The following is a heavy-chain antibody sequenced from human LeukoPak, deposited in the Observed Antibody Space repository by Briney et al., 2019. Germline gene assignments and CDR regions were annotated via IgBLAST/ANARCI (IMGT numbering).Heavy chain of an antibody. D-gene: IGHD3-22*01. J-gene: IGHJ4*02. Sequence: ASVKVSCKASGYTFTKHAMNWVRQAPGQGLEWMGRINTNTGNPTYAQGFAGRFVFSLDTSVSTAYLQISSLKAEDIAVYYCARGYYYDNSVPFDYWGQGTLVTVSS. V-gene: IGHV7-4-1*02. CDR2: INTNTGNP. CDR1: GYTFTKHA. CDR3: ARGYYYDNSVPFDY.